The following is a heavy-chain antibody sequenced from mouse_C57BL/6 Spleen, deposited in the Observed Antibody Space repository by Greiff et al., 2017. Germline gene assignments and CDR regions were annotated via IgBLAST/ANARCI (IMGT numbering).Heavy chain of an antibody. CDR2: IRNKANGYTT. V-gene: IGHV7-3*01. J-gene: IGHJ4*01. Sequence: EVQVVESGGGLVQPGGSLSLSCAASGFTFTDYYMSWVRQPPGKALEWLGFIRNKANGYTTEYSASVKGRFTISRDNSQSILYLQMNALRAEDSATYYCARSPLPNYYAMDYWGQGTSVTVSS. CDR3: ARSPLPNYYAMDY. CDR1: GFTFTDYY. D-gene: IGHD2-10*01.